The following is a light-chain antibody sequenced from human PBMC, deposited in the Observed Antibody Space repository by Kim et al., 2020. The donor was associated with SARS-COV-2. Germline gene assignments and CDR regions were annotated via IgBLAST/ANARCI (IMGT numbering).Light chain of an antibody. Sequence: EIVLTQSPATLSLSRGERAILSCRASESVSNYLAWYQQKPGQAPSLLIRDASYRATGIPARFSGSGSGTDFTLTISSLEPEDFTVYYCQKRSNWSVTFGGGTKLEI. J-gene: IGKJ4*01. CDR1: ESVSNY. V-gene: IGKV3-11*01. CDR3: QKRSNWSVT. CDR2: DAS.